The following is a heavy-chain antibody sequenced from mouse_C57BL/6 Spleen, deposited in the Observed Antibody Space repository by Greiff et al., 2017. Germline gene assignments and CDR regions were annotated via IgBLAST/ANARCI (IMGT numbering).Heavy chain of an antibody. Sequence: QVQLKESGPGLVQPSQSLSITCTVSGFSFTSYGVHWVRQSPGKGLEWLGVIWRGGSTDYNAAFMSRLSITKDNSKSQVFFKMNSLQADDTAIYYCAKKYGYYVGGAMDYWGQGTSVTVSS. V-gene: IGHV2-5*01. J-gene: IGHJ4*01. CDR2: IWRGGST. D-gene: IGHD2-3*01. CDR1: GFSFTSYG. CDR3: AKKYGYYVGGAMDY.